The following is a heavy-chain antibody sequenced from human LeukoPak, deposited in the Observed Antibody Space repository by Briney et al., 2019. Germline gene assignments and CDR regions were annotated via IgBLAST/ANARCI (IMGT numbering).Heavy chain of an antibody. V-gene: IGHV4-39*02. J-gene: IGHJ5*02. Sequence: SETLSLTCTVSGDSVTSYSHSWGWIRQPPGKGLEWIGTIDFSGNSYYNPSLESRVAISVNTSNNLFSLRLTSVTAADTAVYYCARVATQYCSSTSCYPEGIWFDPWGQGTLVTVSS. CDR3: ARVATQYCSSTSCYPEGIWFDP. CDR1: GDSVTSYSHS. D-gene: IGHD2-2*01. CDR2: IDFSGNS.